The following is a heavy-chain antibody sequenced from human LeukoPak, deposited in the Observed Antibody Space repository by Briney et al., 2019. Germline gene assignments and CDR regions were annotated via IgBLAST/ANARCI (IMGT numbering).Heavy chain of an antibody. CDR3: ARARVVVAATRYGMDV. D-gene: IGHD2-15*01. J-gene: IGHJ6*02. CDR1: GYTFTSYA. V-gene: IGHV1-3*01. CDR2: INAGNGNT. Sequence: ASVTVSCKASGYTFTSYAMHWVRQAPGQRLEWMGWINAGNGNTKYSQKFQGRVTITRDTSASTAYMELSSLRSEDTAVYYCARARVVVAATRYGMDVWGQGTTVTVSS.